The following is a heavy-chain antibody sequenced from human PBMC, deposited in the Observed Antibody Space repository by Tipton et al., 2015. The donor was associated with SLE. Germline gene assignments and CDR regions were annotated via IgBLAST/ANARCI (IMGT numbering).Heavy chain of an antibody. V-gene: IGHV3-21*03. J-gene: IGHJ5*02. Sequence: SLRLSCAASGFTFSSYSMNWVRQAPGKGLEWVSSISSSSSYIYYADSVKGRFTISRDNAKNSLYLQMNSPRAEDTAVYYCAGGITIFGVVPNWFDPWGQGTLVTVSS. CDR2: ISSSSSYI. CDR1: GFTFSSYS. D-gene: IGHD3-3*01. CDR3: AGGITIFGVVPNWFDP.